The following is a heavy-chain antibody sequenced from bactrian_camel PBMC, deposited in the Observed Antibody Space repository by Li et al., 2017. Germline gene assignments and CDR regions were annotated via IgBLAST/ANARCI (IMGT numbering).Heavy chain of an antibody. CDR2: IYSDGTP. D-gene: IGHD3*01. J-gene: IGHJ4*01. Sequence: HVQLVESGGGSVQAGETLTLSCTASRYTLDDSDVAWYRQAPGNECERVSTIYSDGTPYYADSVKGRFTISRDNAKNTLYLQLNSLKTEDMAMYYCAARRLHRHSFCYDLSRRDDNDWGQGTQVTVS. CDR3: AARRLHRHSFCYDLSRRDDND. CDR1: RYTLDDSD. V-gene: IGHV3S63*01.